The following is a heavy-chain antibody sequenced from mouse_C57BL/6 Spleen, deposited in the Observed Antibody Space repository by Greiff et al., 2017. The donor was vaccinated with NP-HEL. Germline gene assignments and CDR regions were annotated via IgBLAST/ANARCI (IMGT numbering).Heavy chain of an antibody. J-gene: IGHJ2*01. CDR1: GYTFTSYW. CDR3: ASYYSNYGGGFFDY. Sequence: QVQLKQSGAELVKPGASVKMSCKASGYTFTSYWITWVKQRPGQGLEWIGDIYPGSGSTNYNEKFKSKATLTVDTSSSTAYMQLSSLTSEDSAVYYCASYYSNYGGGFFDYWGQGTTLTVSS. CDR2: IYPGSGST. D-gene: IGHD2-5*01. V-gene: IGHV1-55*01.